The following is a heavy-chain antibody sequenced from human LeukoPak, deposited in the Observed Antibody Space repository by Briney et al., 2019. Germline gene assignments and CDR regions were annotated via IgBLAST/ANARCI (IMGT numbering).Heavy chain of an antibody. CDR1: GGTFSSYA. CDR2: IVPIFGTA. V-gene: IGHV1-69*13. Sequence: SVKVSCKASGGTFSSYAISWVRQAPGQGLEGMGGIVPIFGTANYAQKFQGRVTITADESTSTAYMELRSLRSEATAVYYCARMTTVVTRGDYWGEGTLVTVSS. D-gene: IGHD4-23*01. J-gene: IGHJ4*02. CDR3: ARMTTVVTRGDY.